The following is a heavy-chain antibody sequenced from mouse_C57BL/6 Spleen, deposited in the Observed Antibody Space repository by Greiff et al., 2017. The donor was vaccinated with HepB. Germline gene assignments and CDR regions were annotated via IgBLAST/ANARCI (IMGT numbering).Heavy chain of an antibody. D-gene: IGHD1-1*01. CDR2: IYPGDGDT. CDR3: AIYYYGSSLYYFDY. Sequence: VQLQQSGPELVKPGASVKISCKASGYAFSSSWMNWVKQRPGKGLEWIGRIYPGDGDTNYNGKFKGKATLTADKSSSTAYMQLSSLTSEDSAVYFCAIYYYGSSLYYFDYWGQGTTLTVSS. V-gene: IGHV1-82*01. J-gene: IGHJ2*01. CDR1: GYAFSSSW.